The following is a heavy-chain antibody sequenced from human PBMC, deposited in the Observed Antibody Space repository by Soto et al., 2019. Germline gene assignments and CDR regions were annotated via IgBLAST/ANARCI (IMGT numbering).Heavy chain of an antibody. CDR1: GFTFSNFG. D-gene: IGHD6-19*01. CDR3: VKDRTMAAQNDYFDY. V-gene: IGHV3-23*01. J-gene: IGHJ4*02. CDR2: IGVDGVTT. Sequence: EVQLLESGGDLVQPGGSLRLSCVASGFTFSNFGMRWVRQAPGQGLQWVSIIGVDGVTTYYADSVRGRFTISRDNSKNTLYLQMNSLRAEDTAIYYCVKDRTMAAQNDYFDYWGQVTLVTVSS.